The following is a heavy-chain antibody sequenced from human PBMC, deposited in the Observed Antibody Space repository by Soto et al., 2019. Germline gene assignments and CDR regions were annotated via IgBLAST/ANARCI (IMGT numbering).Heavy chain of an antibody. CDR3: ARGASPYTGTVFEH. CDR2: IWYDGGNK. CDR1: GFTFSSYG. V-gene: IGHV3-33*01. Sequence: QVQLVESGGGVVQPGRSLRLSCAASGFTFSSYGMHWVRQGQGKGLEWVAVIWYDGGNKDYAESVKGRFTSSRDNSKNTVYLQMNSLRAEDTAVYYCARGASPYTGTVFEHWGQGTLVTVSS. J-gene: IGHJ4*02. D-gene: IGHD4-17*01.